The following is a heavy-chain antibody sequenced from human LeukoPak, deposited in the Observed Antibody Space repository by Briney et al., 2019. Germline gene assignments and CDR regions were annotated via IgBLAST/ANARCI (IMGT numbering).Heavy chain of an antibody. J-gene: IGHJ4*02. V-gene: IGHV4-39*01. CDR3: ARIITGTPYY. CDR1: GGSISSGSYY. CDR2: IYYSGST. Sequence: PSETLSLTCTVSGGSISSGSYYWGWIRQPPGKGLEWIGSIYYSGSTYYNPSLKSRVTISVDTSKNQFSLKLSSVTAADTAVYYCARIITGTPYYWGQGTLVTVSS. D-gene: IGHD1-20*01.